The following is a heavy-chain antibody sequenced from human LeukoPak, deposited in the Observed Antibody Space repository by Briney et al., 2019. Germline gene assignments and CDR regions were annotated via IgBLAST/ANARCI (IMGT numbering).Heavy chain of an antibody. D-gene: IGHD1-1*01. CDR3: AKDLDNWNDDY. V-gene: IGHV3-30*18. J-gene: IGHJ4*02. CDR1: GFTFSSYG. Sequence: GGSLRLSCAASGFTFSSYGMPWVRQAPGKGLEWVAVISYDGSNKYYADSVKGRFTISRDNSKNTLYLQMNSLRAEDTAVYYCAKDLDNWNDDYWGQGTLVTVSS. CDR2: ISYDGSNK.